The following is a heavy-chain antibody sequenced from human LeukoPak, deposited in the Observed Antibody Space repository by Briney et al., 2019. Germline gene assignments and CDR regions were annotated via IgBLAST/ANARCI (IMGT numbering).Heavy chain of an antibody. Sequence: SQTLSLTCTVSGGSISSGGYYWSWIRQHPGKGLEWIGYIYYSGSSYYHPSLKSRVTISVDTSKNQFSLKLTSVTAADTAVYYCARGVVGASPLDYWGQGTLVTVSS. CDR2: IYYSGSS. J-gene: IGHJ4*02. D-gene: IGHD2-15*01. CDR1: GGSISSGGYY. V-gene: IGHV4-31*03. CDR3: ARGVVGASPLDY.